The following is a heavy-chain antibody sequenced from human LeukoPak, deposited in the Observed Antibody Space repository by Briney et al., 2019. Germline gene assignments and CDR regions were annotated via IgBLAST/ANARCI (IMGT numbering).Heavy chain of an antibody. J-gene: IGHJ3*02. Sequence: GGSLRLSXTASGFTFGDYAMSWVRQAPGKGLEWVGFIRSKAYGGTTEYAASVKGRFTISRDDSKSIAYLQMNSLKTEDTAVYYCTSFYYYGSGSYYNVYGAFDIWGQGTMVTVSS. CDR3: TSFYYYGSGSYYNVYGAFDI. V-gene: IGHV3-49*04. CDR1: GFTFGDYA. D-gene: IGHD3-10*01. CDR2: IRSKAYGGTT.